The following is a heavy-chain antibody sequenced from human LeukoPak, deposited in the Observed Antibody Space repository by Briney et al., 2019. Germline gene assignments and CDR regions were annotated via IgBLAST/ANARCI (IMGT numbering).Heavy chain of an antibody. D-gene: IGHD3-10*02. J-gene: IGHJ6*04. CDR3: AELGITMIGGV. V-gene: IGHV3-21*01. Sequence: RSGGSLRLSCAASGFTLSSYSMNWVRQAPGKGLEWVSSISSSSSYIYYADSVKGRFTISRGNAKNSLYLQMNSLGAEDTAVYYCAELGITMIGGVWGKGTTVTISS. CDR1: GFTLSSYS. CDR2: ISSSSSYI.